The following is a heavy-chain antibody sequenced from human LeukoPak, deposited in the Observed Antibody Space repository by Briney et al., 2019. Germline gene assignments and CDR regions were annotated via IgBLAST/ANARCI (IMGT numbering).Heavy chain of an antibody. CDR3: ATGQLIAADGTRDFDY. CDR2: INHSGST. V-gene: IGHV4-34*01. J-gene: IGHJ4*02. CDR1: GGSFSGYY. Sequence: SETLSLTCAVYGGSFSGYYWSWIRQPPVKGLEWIGEINHSGSTNYNPSLKSRVTISVDTSKNQFSLKLSSVTAADTAVYYCATGQLIAADGTRDFDYWGQGTLVTVSS. D-gene: IGHD6-13*01.